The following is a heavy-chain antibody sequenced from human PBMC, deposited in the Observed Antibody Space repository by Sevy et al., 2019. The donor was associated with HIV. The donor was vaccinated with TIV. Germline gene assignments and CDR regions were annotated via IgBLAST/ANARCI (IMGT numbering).Heavy chain of an antibody. CDR1: GGSISSYY. CDR3: AREDGKMATSDY. J-gene: IGHJ4*02. CDR2: IYYSERT. V-gene: IGHV4-59*01. Sequence: SETLSLTCTVSGGSISSYYWNWFRQPPGKGLEWIGYIYYSERTNHNPSLKSRVTITVDTSKNQFSLRLTSVTAADTAVYYCAREDGKMATSDYWGQGTLVTVSS. D-gene: IGHD5-12*01.